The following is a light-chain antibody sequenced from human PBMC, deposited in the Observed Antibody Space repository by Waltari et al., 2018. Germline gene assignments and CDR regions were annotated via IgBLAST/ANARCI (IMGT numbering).Light chain of an antibody. CDR3: QTGGHGTWV. V-gene: IGLV4-69*01. Sequence: SLGASVKLTCTLSSGYSSNVIAWLQQQPGKGPRYLMKVNSDGSHRKGDDIPDRFSASKSGTECQLTISSLQSEDEADYFCQTGGHGTWVFGGGTKLTVL. CDR1: SGYSSNV. J-gene: IGLJ3*02. CDR2: VNSDGSH.